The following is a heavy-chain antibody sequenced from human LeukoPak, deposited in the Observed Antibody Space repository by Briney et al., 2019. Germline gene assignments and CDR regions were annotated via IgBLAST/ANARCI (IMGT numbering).Heavy chain of an antibody. CDR1: GFTFSSYW. Sequence: GGSLRLSCAASGFTFSSYWMSWVRQAPGKGLEWVANIKQDGSEKYYVDSVKGRFTISRDNAKNSLYLQMNSLRAEDTAVYYCARDSPPHSVAGTSGMDVWGQGTTVTVSS. CDR3: ARDSPPHSVAGTSGMDV. J-gene: IGHJ6*02. CDR2: IKQDGSEK. V-gene: IGHV3-7*01. D-gene: IGHD6-19*01.